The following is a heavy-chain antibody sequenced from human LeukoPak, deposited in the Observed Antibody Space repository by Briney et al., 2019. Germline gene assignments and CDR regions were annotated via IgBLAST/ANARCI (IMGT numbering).Heavy chain of an antibody. CDR2: IYHSGST. D-gene: IGHD3-3*01. CDR1: GGSISSGGYY. CDR3: ARVGGITIFGVVMKAFDI. V-gene: IGHV4-30-2*01. J-gene: IGHJ3*02. Sequence: SETLSLTCTVSGGSISSGGYYWSWIRQPPGKGLEWIGYIYHSGSTYYNPSLKSRVTISVDRSKNQFSLKLSSVTAADTAVYYCARVGGITIFGVVMKAFDIWGQGTMVTVSS.